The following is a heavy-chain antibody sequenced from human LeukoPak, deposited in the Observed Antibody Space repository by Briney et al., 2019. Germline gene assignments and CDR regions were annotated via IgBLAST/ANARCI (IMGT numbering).Heavy chain of an antibody. CDR2: ILPIFGTS. CDR3: ARAEDQGRYFDWLPGFDP. V-gene: IGHV1-69*13. CDR1: GGTFSSYV. Sequence: ASVKVSCKASGGTFSSYVINWVRQAPGQGPEWMGGILPIFGTSIYSQQFQGRVTITADESTNTAYMELNRLRSDDTATYYCARAEDQGRYFDWLPGFDPWGQGTLVTVSS. D-gene: IGHD3-9*01. J-gene: IGHJ5*02.